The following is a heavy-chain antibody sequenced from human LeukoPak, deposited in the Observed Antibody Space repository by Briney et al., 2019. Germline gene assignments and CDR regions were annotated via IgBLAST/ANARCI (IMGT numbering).Heavy chain of an antibody. CDR1: SDSISSSNW. CDR2: IYHSGST. V-gene: IGHV4-4*02. Sequence: SETLSLTCAVSSDSISSSNWWSWVRPPPGKGLEWIGEIYHSGSTNYNPSLKSRVTISVDRSKNQFSLKLSSVTAADTAVYYCARESASWGNNWFDPWGQGTLVTVSS. D-gene: IGHD7-27*01. J-gene: IGHJ5*02. CDR3: ARESASWGNNWFDP.